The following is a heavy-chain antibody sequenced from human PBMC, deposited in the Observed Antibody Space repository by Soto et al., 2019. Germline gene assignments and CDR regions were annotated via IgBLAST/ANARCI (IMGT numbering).Heavy chain of an antibody. CDR3: ASGQCGTNCSIFEY. Sequence: GGSLRLSCAASGFTFSSYGFQWVRQAPGKGLEWVTLMSHDGSKTVYADSVKGRFTISRDNSRNTLYLQMNSLKDEDTAVYYCASGQCGTNCSIFEYWGQGTLVTVSS. D-gene: IGHD2-8*01. J-gene: IGHJ4*02. CDR2: MSHDGSKT. V-gene: IGHV3-30*03. CDR1: GFTFSSYG.